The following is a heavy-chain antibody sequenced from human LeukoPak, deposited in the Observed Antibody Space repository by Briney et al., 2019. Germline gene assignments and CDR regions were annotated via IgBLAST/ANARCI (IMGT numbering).Heavy chain of an antibody. CDR2: ISSSSSYI. J-gene: IGHJ4*02. CDR3: ARDLGGAIPSYSDY. D-gene: IGHD1-26*01. CDR1: GFTFSSYN. V-gene: IGHV3-21*01. Sequence: GGSLRLSCAASGFTFSSYNMNWVRQAPGKGLEWVSSISSSSSYIYYADSVKGRFTISRDNAKNSLYLQMNSLRAEDTAVYYCARDLGGAIPSYSDYWGQGTLVTVSS.